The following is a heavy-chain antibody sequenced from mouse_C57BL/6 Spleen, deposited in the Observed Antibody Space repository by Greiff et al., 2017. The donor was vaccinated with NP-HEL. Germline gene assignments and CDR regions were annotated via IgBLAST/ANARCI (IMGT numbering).Heavy chain of an antibody. CDR3: AKYDYDRYYAMDY. CDR2: INPSSGYT. D-gene: IGHD2-4*01. Sequence: QVQLQQSGAELAKPGDSVKLSCKASGYTFTSYWMHWVKQRPGQGLEWIGYINPSSGYTKYNQKFKDKATLTADKSSSTAYMQLSSLTYEDSAVYYCAKYDYDRYYAMDYWGQGTSVTVSS. V-gene: IGHV1-7*01. J-gene: IGHJ4*01. CDR1: GYTFTSYW.